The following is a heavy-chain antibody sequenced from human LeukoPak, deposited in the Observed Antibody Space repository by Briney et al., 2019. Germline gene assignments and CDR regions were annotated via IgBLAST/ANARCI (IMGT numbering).Heavy chain of an antibody. Sequence: SETLSLTCTVSGASISSGSYYWSWIRQPAGKGLEWIGRIYSSGSTDYNPSLWSRVIISVDASKNQLSLKLSYVTAADTAVYYCAGENRYCESSICYGYWGQGTLVTVSS. V-gene: IGHV4-61*02. D-gene: IGHD2-2*01. CDR1: GASISSGSYY. J-gene: IGHJ4*02. CDR3: AGENRYCESSICYGY. CDR2: IYSSGST.